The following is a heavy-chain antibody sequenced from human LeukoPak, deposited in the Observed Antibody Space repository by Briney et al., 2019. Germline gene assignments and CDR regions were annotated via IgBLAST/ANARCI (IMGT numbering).Heavy chain of an antibody. J-gene: IGHJ4*01. CDR3: AKDARDYNLRTGYYCDY. CDR2: ISGSGGST. CDR1: GFTFSSYA. D-gene: IGHD4-11*01. V-gene: IGHV3-23*01. Sequence: GGSLRLSCAASGFTFSSYAMSWVRQAPGKGLEWVSAISGSGGSTYYADSVKGRFTISRDNSKNTLYLQMNSLRAEDTAVYYCAKDARDYNLRTGYYCDYWCHGTLVTVSS.